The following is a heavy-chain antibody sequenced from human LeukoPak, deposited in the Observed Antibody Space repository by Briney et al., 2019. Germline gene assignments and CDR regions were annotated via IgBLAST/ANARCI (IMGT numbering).Heavy chain of an antibody. CDR2: ISTSSSYI. V-gene: IGHV3-21*01. CDR3: ASAILRLGELRSGDY. J-gene: IGHJ4*02. Sequence: PGGSLRLSCAASGFTFSSYGMHWVRQAPGKGLEWVSSISTSSSYIHYADSVKGRFTISRDNAKNSLYLQMNSLRAEDTAVYYCASAILRLGELRSGDYWGQGTLVTVSS. D-gene: IGHD3-16*01. CDR1: GFTFSSYG.